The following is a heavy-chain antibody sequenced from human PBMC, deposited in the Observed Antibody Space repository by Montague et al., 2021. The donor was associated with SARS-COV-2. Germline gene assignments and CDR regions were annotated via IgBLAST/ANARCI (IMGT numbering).Heavy chain of an antibody. D-gene: IGHD3-22*01. V-gene: IGHV2-5*02. CDR2: IYWDDDK. CDR1: GFSLSTSGVG. Sequence: PALVKPTQTLTLTCTFSGFSLSTSGVGVSWIRQPPGKALEWLTLIYWDDDKRYSPSLKTRLTITKDTSKNQVVLTMTNMDPVDTGTYYCAHRFARHYDINAEVWRAFDYWGQGTLVTVSS. CDR3: AHRFARHYDINAEVWRAFDY. J-gene: IGHJ4*02.